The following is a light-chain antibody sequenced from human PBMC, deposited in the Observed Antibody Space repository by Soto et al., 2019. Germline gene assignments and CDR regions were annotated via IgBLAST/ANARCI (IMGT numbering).Light chain of an antibody. CDR3: QQYNNWPWT. J-gene: IGKJ1*01. V-gene: IGKV3D-15*01. CDR2: GAS. CDR1: QSVSSSY. Sequence: EILMTQSPATLSVSPGERSTLSFSSSQSVSSSYLAWYQQKPGQAPRLLIYGASSRASGIPDRFSGSGSGTDFTLTISSLQSEDFAVYYCQQYNNWPWTFGQGTKVDIK.